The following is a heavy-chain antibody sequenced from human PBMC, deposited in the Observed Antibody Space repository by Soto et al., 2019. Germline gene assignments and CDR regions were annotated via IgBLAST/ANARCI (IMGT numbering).Heavy chain of an antibody. CDR3: ARYSSSPPRDYYYYGMDV. CDR1: GGTFSSYA. J-gene: IGHJ6*02. D-gene: IGHD6-6*01. V-gene: IGHV1-69*06. Sequence: QVQLVQSGAEVKKPGSSVKVSCKASGGTFSSYAISWVRQAPGQGLEWMGGIIPIFGTANYAQKFQGRVTITADKSTSTAYMELSSLRSEDTAVYYCARYSSSPPRDYYYYGMDVWGQGTTVTVS. CDR2: IIPIFGTA.